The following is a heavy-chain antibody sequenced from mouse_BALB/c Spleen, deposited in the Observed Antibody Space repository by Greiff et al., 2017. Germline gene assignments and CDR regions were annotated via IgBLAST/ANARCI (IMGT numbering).Heavy chain of an antibody. D-gene: IGHD2-1*01. CDR3: ARSLYGNTFAY. CDR2: ISYSGST. CDR1: GYSITSDYA. Sequence: EVKLMESGPGLVKPSQSLSLTCTVTGYSITSDYAWNWIRQFPGNKLEWMGYISYSGSTSYNPSLKSRISITRDTSKNQFFLQLNSVTTEDTATYYCARSLYGNTFAYWGQGTLVTVSA. V-gene: IGHV3-2*02. J-gene: IGHJ3*01.